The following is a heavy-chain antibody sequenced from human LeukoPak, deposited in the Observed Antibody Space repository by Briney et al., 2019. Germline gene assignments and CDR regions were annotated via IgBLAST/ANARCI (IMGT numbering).Heavy chain of an antibody. J-gene: IGHJ4*02. CDR1: GFTFSEYY. CDR2: ISSSGSTT. Sequence: GGSLRLSCAASGFTFSEYYMSWIRQAPGKGLEWVSYISSSGSTTYYADSVKGRFTISRDNAKNSLYLQMNSLRAEDTAVYYCARELDGPYGSGSPLDYWGQGTLVTVSS. V-gene: IGHV3-11*01. CDR3: ARELDGPYGSGSPLDY. D-gene: IGHD3-10*01.